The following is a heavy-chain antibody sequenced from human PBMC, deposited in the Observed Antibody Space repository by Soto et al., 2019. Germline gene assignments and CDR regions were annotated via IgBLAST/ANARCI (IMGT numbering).Heavy chain of an antibody. CDR1: GYTFTSYD. J-gene: IGHJ5*02. D-gene: IGHD4-17*01. V-gene: IGHV1-8*01. CDR3: ARFHGDYVGWFDP. CDR2: MNPNSGNT. Sequence: SCKASGYTFTSYDINWVRQATGQGLEWMGWMNPNSGNTGYAQKFQGRVTMTRNTSISTAYMELSSLRSEDTAVYYCARFHGDYVGWFDPWGQGTLVTVSS.